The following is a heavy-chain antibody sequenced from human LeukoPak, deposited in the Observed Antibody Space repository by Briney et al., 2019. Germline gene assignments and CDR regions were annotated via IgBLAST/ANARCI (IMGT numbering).Heavy chain of an antibody. Sequence: SETVSLTCAVYGGSFSGYDWSWIRQPPGKGLEWIGEINHSGSTNYNPSLKSRVTISVDTSKNQFSLKLSSVTAADTAVYYCARSRRYCSGGSCYWILTASNWFDPWGQGTLVTVSS. CDR3: ARSRRYCSGGSCYWILTASNWFDP. V-gene: IGHV4-34*01. CDR1: GGSFSGYD. CDR2: INHSGST. J-gene: IGHJ5*02. D-gene: IGHD2-15*01.